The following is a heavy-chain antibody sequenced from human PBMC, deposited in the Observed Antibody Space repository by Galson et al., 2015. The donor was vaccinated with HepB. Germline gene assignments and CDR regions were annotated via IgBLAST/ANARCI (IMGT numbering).Heavy chain of an antibody. Sequence: SVKVSCKASGGTFSSYAISWVRQAPGQGLEWMGGIIPIFGTANYAQKFQGRVTITADESTSTAYMEPSSLRSEDTAVYYCARHYDSSGYYYPEFDPWGQGTLVTVSS. CDR3: ARHYDSSGYYYPEFDP. CDR2: IIPIFGTA. CDR1: GGTFSSYA. D-gene: IGHD3-22*01. V-gene: IGHV1-69*13. J-gene: IGHJ5*02.